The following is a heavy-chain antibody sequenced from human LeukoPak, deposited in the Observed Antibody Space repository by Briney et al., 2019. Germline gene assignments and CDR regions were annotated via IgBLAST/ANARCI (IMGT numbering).Heavy chain of an antibody. D-gene: IGHD3-22*01. V-gene: IGHV1-2*02. CDR2: INPNSGGT. CDR3: ARGLEYYYDSSGYPRV. Sequence: ASVKVSCKASGGTFSSYAISWVRQAPGQGLEWMGWINPNSGGTNYAQKFQGRVTMTRDTSISTAYMELSRLRSDDTAVYYCARGLEYYYDSSGYPRVWGQGTLVTVSS. J-gene: IGHJ4*02. CDR1: GGTFSSYA.